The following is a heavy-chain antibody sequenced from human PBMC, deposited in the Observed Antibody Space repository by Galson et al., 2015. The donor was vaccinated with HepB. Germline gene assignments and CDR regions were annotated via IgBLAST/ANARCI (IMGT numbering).Heavy chain of an antibody. Sequence: TLSLTCTVSGGSISSYYWSWIRQPPGKGLEWIGYIYYSGSTNYNPSLKSRVTISVDTSKNQFSLKLSSVTAADTAVYYCARHAGLAAVVIMDAGWYFDLWGRGTLVTVSS. D-gene: IGHD3-3*01. J-gene: IGHJ2*01. CDR3: ARHAGLAAVVIMDAGWYFDL. CDR2: IYYSGST. V-gene: IGHV4-59*08. CDR1: GGSISSYY.